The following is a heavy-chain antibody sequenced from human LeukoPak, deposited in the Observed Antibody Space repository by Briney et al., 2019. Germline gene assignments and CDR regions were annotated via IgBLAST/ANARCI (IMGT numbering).Heavy chain of an antibody. V-gene: IGHV1-69*06. D-gene: IGHD4-17*01. CDR1: GGTFSSYA. J-gene: IGHJ4*02. CDR3: ARGFFDDYGSYFDY. CDR2: IIPISGTA. Sequence: GASVKVSCKASGGTFSSYAISWVRQAPGQGLEWMGGIIPISGTANYAQKFQGRVTITADKSTSTAYMELSSLRSEDTAVYYCARGFFDDYGSYFDYWGQGTLVTVSS.